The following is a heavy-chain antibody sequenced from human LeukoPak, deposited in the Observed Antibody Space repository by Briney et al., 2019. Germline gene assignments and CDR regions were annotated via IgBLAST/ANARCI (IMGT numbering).Heavy chain of an antibody. J-gene: IGHJ4*02. Sequence: ASVKVSCKASGYTFTSYAMRWVRQAPGQRLEWMGWINAGNGNTKYSQEFQGRVTITRDTSASTAYMELSSLRSEDMAVYYCARVGVRGVTWLGYWGQGTLVTVSS. V-gene: IGHV1-3*03. CDR3: ARVGVRGVTWLGY. D-gene: IGHD3-10*01. CDR2: INAGNGNT. CDR1: GYTFTSYA.